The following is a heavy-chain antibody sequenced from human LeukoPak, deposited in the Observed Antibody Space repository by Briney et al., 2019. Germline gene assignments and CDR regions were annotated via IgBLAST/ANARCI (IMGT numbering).Heavy chain of an antibody. D-gene: IGHD3-9*01. Sequence: AASVKVSCKASGYTFTGYYMHWVRQAPGQGLEWMGWINPNSGGTNYAQKFQGRVTMTRDTSISTAYMELSRLRSDDTAVYYCARADYDILTEHAFDIWGQGTMVTVSS. CDR1: GYTFTGYY. V-gene: IGHV1-2*02. CDR2: INPNSGGT. J-gene: IGHJ3*02. CDR3: ARADYDILTEHAFDI.